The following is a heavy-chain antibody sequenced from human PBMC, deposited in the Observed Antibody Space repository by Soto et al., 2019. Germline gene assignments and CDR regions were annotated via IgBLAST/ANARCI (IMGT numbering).Heavy chain of an antibody. J-gene: IGHJ6*02. CDR2: IKSKSDGGTT. CDR1: GFTFTYSW. Sequence: GVLRLSCAASGFTFTYSWLSWVRQAPGKGLEWVARIKSKSDGGTTDYAAPVKGRFTISRDDLKDTLYLHMNGLKTGDSGVYFCATSGSYLAYSYTGMELWGQGTTVTVSS. D-gene: IGHD3-10*01. CDR3: ATSGSYLAYSYTGMEL. V-gene: IGHV3-15*01.